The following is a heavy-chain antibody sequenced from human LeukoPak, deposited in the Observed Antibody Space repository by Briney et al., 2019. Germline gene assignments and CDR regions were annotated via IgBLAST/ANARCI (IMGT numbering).Heavy chain of an antibody. CDR1: GGSISTYY. D-gene: IGHD6-19*01. Sequence: SETLSLTCTVSGGSISTYYWSWIRQPPGKGLEWIGFIYYSGSTNYNLSLKSRVTMSVDTSKSQFSLKMNSVTAADTAVYYCAREGSSGWHDAFDIWGQGTMVTVSS. V-gene: IGHV4-59*01. J-gene: IGHJ3*02. CDR3: AREGSSGWHDAFDI. CDR2: IYYSGST.